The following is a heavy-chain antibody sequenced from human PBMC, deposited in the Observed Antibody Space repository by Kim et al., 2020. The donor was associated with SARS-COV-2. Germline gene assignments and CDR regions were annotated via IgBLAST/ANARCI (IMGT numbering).Heavy chain of an antibody. Sequence: ASVKVSCKASGYSFTDFYVNWVRQTPGQGLEWVGWINPKSGGTNYAERFKGRVTMTRDTSINTAYLDVRRLGSDDTAVYYCARKMVGQQQLTLDYWGQGTLVTVSA. CDR1: GYSFTDFY. D-gene: IGHD6-13*01. J-gene: IGHJ4*02. CDR2: INPKSGGT. V-gene: IGHV1-2*02. CDR3: ARKMVGQQQLTLDY.